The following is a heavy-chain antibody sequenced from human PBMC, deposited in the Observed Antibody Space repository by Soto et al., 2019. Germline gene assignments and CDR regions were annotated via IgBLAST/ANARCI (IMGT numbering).Heavy chain of an antibody. CDR1: GFIFNNYA. CDR3: ARDPLLYDSDRYPNWFGP. CDR2: ITGYGATT. V-gene: IGHV3-23*01. Sequence: EAQLLESGGGLVQPGGSLRLSCSASGFIFNNYAMSWVRQAPGKGLEWVSGITGYGATTYYAESVKGRFTISRDNSKNNLYLEMSPLTAEEPAVYYCARDPLLYDSDRYPNWFGPWGQGTLVTVSP. D-gene: IGHD3-22*01. J-gene: IGHJ5*02.